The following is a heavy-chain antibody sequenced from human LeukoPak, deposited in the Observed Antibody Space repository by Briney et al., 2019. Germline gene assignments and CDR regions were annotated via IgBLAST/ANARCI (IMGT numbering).Heavy chain of an antibody. V-gene: IGHV3-23*01. Sequence: GGSLRLSCAASGFAFSSYAMSWVRQAPGKGLEWVSFLCAGGGTTYYADSVKGRFTISRDISKSTLSLQMSRLRAEDTAVYYCAKGSSSSCYGNFESWGQGTLVTVFS. CDR2: LCAGGGTT. D-gene: IGHD2-2*01. J-gene: IGHJ4*02. CDR3: AKGSSSSCYGNFES. CDR1: GFAFSSYA.